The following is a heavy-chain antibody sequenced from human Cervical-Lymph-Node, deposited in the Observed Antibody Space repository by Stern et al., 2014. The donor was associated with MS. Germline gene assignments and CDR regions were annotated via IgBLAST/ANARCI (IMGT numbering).Heavy chain of an antibody. Sequence: VQLVQSGAEVKKPGSSMRVSCKASGGTFSSYAISWVRQAAGQGLEWMGGIIPMFGTANYAQKFQGRVTITADASTSTAYMEVSSLRSDDTAVYYCATSAGELTPEAVWGQGTTVTVFS. CDR1: GGTFSSYA. J-gene: IGHJ6*02. V-gene: IGHV1-69*01. D-gene: IGHD1-26*01. CDR2: IIPMFGTA. CDR3: ATSAGELTPEAV.